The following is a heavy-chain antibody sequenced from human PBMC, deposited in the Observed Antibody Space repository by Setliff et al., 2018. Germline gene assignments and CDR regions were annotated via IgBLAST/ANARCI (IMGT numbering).Heavy chain of an antibody. D-gene: IGHD6-13*01. J-gene: IGHJ4*02. Sequence: GGSLRLSCAASGFTFSSYSMNWVRQAPGKGLEWVSYISSSSSTIYYADSVKGRFTIPRDNAKNSLYLQMNSLRAEDTAVYYCARLPYSSSWYYPSYYFDYWGQGTLVTVSS. CDR2: ISSSSSTI. V-gene: IGHV3-48*04. CDR1: GFTFSSYS. CDR3: ARLPYSSSWYYPSYYFDY.